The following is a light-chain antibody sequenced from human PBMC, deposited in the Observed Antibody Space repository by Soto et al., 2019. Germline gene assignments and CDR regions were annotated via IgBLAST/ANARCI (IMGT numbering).Light chain of an antibody. V-gene: IGLV2-8*01. Sequence: QSVLTQPPSASGSPGQSVTISCTGTSSDVGGSNFVSWYQQHPGKAPKLMIYEVSKRPSGVPARFSGSKSGNAASLTVSGLQAEDEADYYCSSSAGGYTWVFGGGIQLTVL. CDR3: SSSAGGYTWV. CDR2: EVS. CDR1: SSDVGGSNF. J-gene: IGLJ3*02.